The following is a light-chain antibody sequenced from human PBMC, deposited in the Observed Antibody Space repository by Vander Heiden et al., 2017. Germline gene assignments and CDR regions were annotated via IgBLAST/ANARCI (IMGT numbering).Light chain of an antibody. CDR2: EVQ. J-gene: IGLJ1*01. CDR3: SAYGGSKNV. V-gene: IGLV2-8*01. Sequence: QSALTPPHSASGAPGQPATITSTGTGSDVGDYKYVSWYQQHQGKAPNLMSYEVQKPPSGVPDRGSGSKSGNSASLTVSGVQAEDEADYYCSAYGGSKNVFGTGTKVTVL. CDR1: GSDVGDYKY.